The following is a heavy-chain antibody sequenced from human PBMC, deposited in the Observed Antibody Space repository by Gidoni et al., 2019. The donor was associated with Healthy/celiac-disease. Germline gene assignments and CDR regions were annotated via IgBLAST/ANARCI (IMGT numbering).Heavy chain of an antibody. Sequence: QVQLQESGPGLVKPSETLSLTCTVSGGPISSYYWSWIRQPPGKGLEWIGYIYYSGSTNYNPSLKSRVTISVDTSKNQFSLKLSSVTAADTAVYYCARDVAGYSSSSGGFYNWFDPWGQGTLVTVSS. V-gene: IGHV4-59*01. J-gene: IGHJ5*02. D-gene: IGHD6-6*01. CDR2: IYYSGST. CDR3: ARDVAGYSSSSGGFYNWFDP. CDR1: GGPISSYY.